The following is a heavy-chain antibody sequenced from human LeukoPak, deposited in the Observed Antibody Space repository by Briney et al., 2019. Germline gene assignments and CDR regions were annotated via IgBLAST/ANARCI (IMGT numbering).Heavy chain of an antibody. Sequence: PGGSLRLSCAASGFTFSSYEMNWVRQAPGKGLEWVSYISSSGSTIYYADSVKGRFTISRDNAKNSLYLQMNSLRAEDTAVYYCARKYSSSWYYDYYYGMDVWGQGTTVTVSS. D-gene: IGHD6-13*01. CDR3: ARKYSSSWYYDYYYGMDV. V-gene: IGHV3-48*03. CDR1: GFTFSSYE. CDR2: ISSSGSTI. J-gene: IGHJ6*02.